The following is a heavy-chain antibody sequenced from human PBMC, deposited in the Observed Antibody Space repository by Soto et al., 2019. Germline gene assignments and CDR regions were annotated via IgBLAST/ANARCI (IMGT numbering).Heavy chain of an antibody. V-gene: IGHV4-31*03. CDR3: ARDPVKSYDYSGYDQGDY. J-gene: IGHJ4*02. Sequence: QVQLQESGPGLVKPSQTLSLTCTVSGGSISSGGYYWSWIRQHPGKGLEWIGYIYYSGSTYYNPSLKSRVTISVDTSKNQFSLKLSSVTAADTAVYYCARDPVKSYDYSGYDQGDYWGQGTLVTVSS. CDR2: IYYSGST. CDR1: GGSISSGGYY. D-gene: IGHD5-12*01.